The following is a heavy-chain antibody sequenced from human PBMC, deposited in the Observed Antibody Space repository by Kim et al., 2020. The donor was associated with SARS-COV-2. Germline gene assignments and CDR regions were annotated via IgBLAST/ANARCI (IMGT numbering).Heavy chain of an antibody. CDR3: ASFVRQQWGESDY. CDR2: INHSGST. Sequence: SETLSLTCAVYGGSFSGYYWSWIRQPPGKGLEWIGEINHSGSTNYNPSLKSRVTISVDTSKNQFSLKLSSVTAADTAVYYCASFVRQQWGESDYWGQGTL. V-gene: IGHV4-34*01. CDR1: GGSFSGYY. J-gene: IGHJ4*02. D-gene: IGHD6-19*01.